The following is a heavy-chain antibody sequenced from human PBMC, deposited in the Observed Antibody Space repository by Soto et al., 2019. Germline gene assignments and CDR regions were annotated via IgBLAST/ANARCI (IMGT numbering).Heavy chain of an antibody. D-gene: IGHD3-3*01. CDR1: GFTSSSYW. J-gene: IGHJ6*03. CDR3: AREYYDFWSGYYHPLGYYYMDV. Sequence: GGSLRLSCAASGFTSSSYWMHWVRQAPGKGLVWVSRINSDGSSTSYADSVKGRFTISRDNAKNTLYLQMNSLRAEDTAVYYCAREYYDFWSGYYHPLGYYYMDVWGKGTTVTVSS. CDR2: INSDGSST. V-gene: IGHV3-74*01.